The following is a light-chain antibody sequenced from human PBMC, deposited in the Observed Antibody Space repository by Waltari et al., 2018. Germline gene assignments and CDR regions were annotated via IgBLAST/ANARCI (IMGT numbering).Light chain of an antibody. V-gene: IGKV3-11*01. CDR1: QSVSTD. J-gene: IGKJ4*01. CDR2: DAS. CDR3: QQRSDWPPLT. Sequence: EIVLTQSPATLYLSPGERAPLPCRASQSVSTDLAWYQKKPGQPPRLLILDASRRAAGIPARFSGSGSGTDFTLTISSLEPEDFAVYYCQQRSDWPPLTYGGGTKVEIK.